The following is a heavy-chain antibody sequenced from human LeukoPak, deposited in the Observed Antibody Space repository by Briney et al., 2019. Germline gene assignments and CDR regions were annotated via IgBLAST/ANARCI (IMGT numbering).Heavy chain of an antibody. Sequence: GGSLRLSCAASGFIFSSYAMSWVRQAPGKGLEWVSTISGSGDGTYYTDSVKGRFTISRDNSKNTLYLQMNSLRAEDTAVYYCAKSSYYDSSGYYREYYFDHWGQGTLVTVSS. CDR2: ISGSGDGT. J-gene: IGHJ4*02. V-gene: IGHV3-23*01. D-gene: IGHD3-22*01. CDR1: GFIFSSYA. CDR3: AKSSYYDSSGYYREYYFDH.